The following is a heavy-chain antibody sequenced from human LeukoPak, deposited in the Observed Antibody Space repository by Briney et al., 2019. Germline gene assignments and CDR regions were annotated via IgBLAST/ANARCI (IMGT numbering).Heavy chain of an antibody. Sequence: GGSLRLSCAASGFTFSSYGMHWVRQAPGKGLEWVAVISYDGSNKYYADSVKGRFTISRDNSKNTLYLQMNSLRAEDTAVYYCAKDTVAISSNWFDPWGQGTLVTVSS. J-gene: IGHJ5*02. CDR1: GFTFSSYG. CDR3: AKDTVAISSNWFDP. D-gene: IGHD5-12*01. CDR2: ISYDGSNK. V-gene: IGHV3-30*18.